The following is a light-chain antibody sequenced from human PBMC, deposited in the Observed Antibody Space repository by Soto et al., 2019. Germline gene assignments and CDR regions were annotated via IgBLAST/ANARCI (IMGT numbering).Light chain of an antibody. CDR1: QGIRND. Sequence: DIQMTQSPSSLSASVGDRVTITCRASQGIRNDLAWYQQEPGKAPKRLIYAASSLQSGVPSRFSGSGSGTDFTLTISSLQPEDFATYYCLQHADYPRTFGQGTKVEFK. V-gene: IGKV1-17*01. CDR3: LQHADYPRT. J-gene: IGKJ1*01. CDR2: AAS.